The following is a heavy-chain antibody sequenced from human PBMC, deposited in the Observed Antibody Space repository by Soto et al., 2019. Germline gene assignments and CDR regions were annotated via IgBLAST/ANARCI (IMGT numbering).Heavy chain of an antibody. J-gene: IGHJ4*02. CDR3: ARASSGSYVFDS. CDR2: INAGNGNT. Sequence: QVQLVQSGAEVKKPGASVKVSCKASGYTFTRYAIHWVRQAPGQRLERMGWINAGNGNTKYSQKFQGRVTITRDTSPPTVSLAPGSLRSGDTAVYYGARASSGSYVFDSWGQGTLVTVSS. CDR1: GYTFTRYA. D-gene: IGHD1-26*01. V-gene: IGHV1-3*01.